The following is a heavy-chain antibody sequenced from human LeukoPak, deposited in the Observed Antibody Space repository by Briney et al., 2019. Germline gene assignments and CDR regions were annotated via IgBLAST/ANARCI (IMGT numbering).Heavy chain of an antibody. J-gene: IGHJ5*02. V-gene: IGHV4-38-2*02. Sequence: SETLSLTCTVSGYTVEAGYYWAWLRQPPGKGLEWIGSIYRSATTYYNPSLKSRVLISMDMSKNEVSLSLTSVTAADTAVYYCAREWATYHNWYDPWGQGTLVIVSS. CDR1: GYTVEAGYY. D-gene: IGHD1-26*01. CDR2: IYRSATT. CDR3: AREWATYHNWYDP.